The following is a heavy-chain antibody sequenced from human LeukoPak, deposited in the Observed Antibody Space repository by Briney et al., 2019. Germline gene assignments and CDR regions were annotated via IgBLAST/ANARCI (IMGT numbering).Heavy chain of an antibody. CDR2: ISGSSTDI. CDR3: VKGSGRNGGI. J-gene: IGHJ4*02. Sequence: GGSLRLSCAASGFTFSDSYMSWIRQTPGKGLEWLSYISGSSTDISYADSVKGRITISRDNAKNSLYLQMNSLRAEDTGVYFCVKGSGRNGGIWGQGTLVTVPS. D-gene: IGHD1-14*01. V-gene: IGHV3-11*04. CDR1: GFTFSDSY.